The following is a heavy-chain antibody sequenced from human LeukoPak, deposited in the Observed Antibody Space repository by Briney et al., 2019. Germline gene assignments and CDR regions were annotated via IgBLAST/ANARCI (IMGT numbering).Heavy chain of an antibody. D-gene: IGHD6-13*01. CDR2: IYTSGST. V-gene: IGHV4-4*07. Sequence: SETLSLTCTVSGGSISNYYWSWIRQPAGKGLEWIGRIYTSGSTNYNPSLKSRVTMSVDTSKNQFSLKLSSVTAADTAVYYCARVPAAPRGNWFDPWGQGTLVTVSS. CDR3: ARVPAAPRGNWFDP. J-gene: IGHJ5*02. CDR1: GGSISNYY.